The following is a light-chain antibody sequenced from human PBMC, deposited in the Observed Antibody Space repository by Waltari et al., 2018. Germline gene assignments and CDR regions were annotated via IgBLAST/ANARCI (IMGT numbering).Light chain of an antibody. V-gene: IGKV1-6*01. J-gene: IGKJ1*01. CDR2: AAS. Sequence: AIQVTQSPSSLSASVGDSVTITCRASQAIRNDLGWYQQRPGRAPKLLIYAASRFEGGVPSRFSGSGSGTDFTLTISNLQPEDFASYYCMQDYNYPRTFGQGTKVEIK. CDR1: QAIRND. CDR3: MQDYNYPRT.